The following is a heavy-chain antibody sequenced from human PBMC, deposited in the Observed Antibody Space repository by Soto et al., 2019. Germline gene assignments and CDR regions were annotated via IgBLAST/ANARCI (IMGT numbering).Heavy chain of an antibody. CDR3: ERLSGDYWAYGVDV. D-gene: IGHD3-3*01. CDR2: IYPYDSDT. V-gene: IGHV5-51*01. CDR1: GYTFSTYW. Sequence: GESLKISCKGPGYTFSTYWIGLVRQIPGEGVAWMGIIYPYDSDTRYRPSFQGQVTVSADTSITTACLEWSSVNASATAIYYCERLSGDYWAYGVDVWGQGTPVTVSS. J-gene: IGHJ6*02.